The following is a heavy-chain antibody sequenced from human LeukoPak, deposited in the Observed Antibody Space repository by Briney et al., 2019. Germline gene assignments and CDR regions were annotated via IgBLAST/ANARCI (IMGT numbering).Heavy chain of an antibody. J-gene: IGHJ4*02. D-gene: IGHD5-24*01. CDR1: GFTFSSYS. CDR3: AKDRWLQGYFDY. CDR2: ISSSSSPI. V-gene: IGHV3-48*04. Sequence: PGGSLRLSCAGSGFTFSSYSMNWVRQAPGKGLEWVSYISSSSSPIYYADSVKGRCTISRDNSKKTVYLQMNSLRTEDTAVYYCAKDRWLQGYFDYWGQGTLVTVSS.